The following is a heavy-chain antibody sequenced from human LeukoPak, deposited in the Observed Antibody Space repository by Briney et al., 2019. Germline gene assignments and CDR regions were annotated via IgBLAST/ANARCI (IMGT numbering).Heavy chain of an antibody. Sequence: NASETLSLTCAVYGGSFSGYYWSWIRQPPGKGLEWIGEINHSGSTNYNPSPKSRVTISVDTSKNQFSLKLSSVTAADTAVYYCARGGDYYDSSGPAYDAFDIWGQGTMVTVSS. J-gene: IGHJ3*02. CDR2: INHSGST. CDR3: ARGGDYYDSSGPAYDAFDI. CDR1: GGSFSGYY. D-gene: IGHD3-22*01. V-gene: IGHV4-34*01.